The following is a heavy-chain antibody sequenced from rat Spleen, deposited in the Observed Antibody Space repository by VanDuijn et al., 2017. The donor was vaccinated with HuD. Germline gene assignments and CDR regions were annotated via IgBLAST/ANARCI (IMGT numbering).Heavy chain of an antibody. J-gene: IGHJ4*01. CDR3: TSLSMDA. V-gene: IGHV5-31*01. CDR2: ITTTGSNS. CDR1: GLTLNNYW. Sequence: EVQLVESGGGLVQPGRTLKLSCAASGLTLNNYWMTCVRQAPGKGLARVASITTTGSNSYYLDSVKGRFTISRDNAKSTLYLQMNSLRSEDTATYYCTSLSMDAWGQGASVTVSS.